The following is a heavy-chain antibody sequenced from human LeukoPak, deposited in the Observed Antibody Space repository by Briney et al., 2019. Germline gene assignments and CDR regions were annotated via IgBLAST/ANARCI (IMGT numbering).Heavy chain of an antibody. CDR1: GFTFSSYG. V-gene: IGHV3-33*06. D-gene: IGHD1-7*01. J-gene: IGHJ4*02. CDR3: AKLSSGTTLLAPLDY. Sequence: GRSLRLSCAASGFTFSSYGMHWVRQAPGKGLEWVAVIWYDGSNKYYADSVKGRFTISRDNSKNTLYLQMNSQRAEDTAVYYCAKLSSGTTLLAPLDYWGQGTLVTVSS. CDR2: IWYDGSNK.